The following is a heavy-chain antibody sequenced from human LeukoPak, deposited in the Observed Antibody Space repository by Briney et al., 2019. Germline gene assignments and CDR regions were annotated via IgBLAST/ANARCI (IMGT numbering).Heavy chain of an antibody. J-gene: IGHJ4*02. Sequence: PGGALRLSCAAPRFTFTDYGMHWVRQRPGKGLEWVALIWYEGSGKYYADFVKGRFTISRDNSKNPLYLPMNSMRAEDTAVYYCARDWCGGGSCYYFDHWGQGTLVTVSS. V-gene: IGHV3-33*01. CDR1: RFTFTDYG. CDR3: ARDWCGGGSCYYFDH. D-gene: IGHD2-15*01. CDR2: IWYEGSGK.